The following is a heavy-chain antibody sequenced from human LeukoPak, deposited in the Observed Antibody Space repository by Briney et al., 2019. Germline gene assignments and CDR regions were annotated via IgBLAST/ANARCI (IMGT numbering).Heavy chain of an antibody. CDR3: ARGRYDILTGVYYYGMDV. CDR1: GFTFSSYS. Sequence: GGSLRLSCAASGFTFSSYSMNWVRQAPGKGLEWVSYISSSSSTIYYADSVKGRFTISRDNAKNSLYLQMNSLRAEDTAVYYCARGRYDILTGVYYYGMDVWGQGTTVTVSS. J-gene: IGHJ6*02. CDR2: ISSSSSTI. V-gene: IGHV3-48*04. D-gene: IGHD3-9*01.